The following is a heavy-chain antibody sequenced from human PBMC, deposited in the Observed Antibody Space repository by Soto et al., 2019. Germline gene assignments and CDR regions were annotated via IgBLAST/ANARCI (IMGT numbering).Heavy chain of an antibody. CDR3: ARGIVVVVAATTINWFDP. CDR2: IWYDGSNK. V-gene: IGHV3-33*01. D-gene: IGHD2-15*01. CDR1: GFTFSSYG. Sequence: QVQLVESGGGVVQPGRSLRLSCAASGFTFSSYGMHWVRQAPGKGLEWVAVIWYDGSNKYYADSVKGRFTISRDNSKNTLYLQMNSLRAEDTAVYYCARGIVVVVAATTINWFDPWGQGTLVTVSS. J-gene: IGHJ5*02.